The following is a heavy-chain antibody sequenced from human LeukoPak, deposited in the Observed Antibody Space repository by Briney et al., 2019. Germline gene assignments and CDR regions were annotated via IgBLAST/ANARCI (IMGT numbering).Heavy chain of an antibody. V-gene: IGHV4-31*03. Sequence: SETLSLTCTVSGGSISSGGYYWSWIRQHPGKGLERIGYIYYSGSTYYNPSLKSRVTISVDTSKNQFSLKLSSVTAADTAVYYCARVLLAATAMVDYWGQGTLVTVSS. J-gene: IGHJ4*02. CDR1: GGSISSGGYY. CDR2: IYYSGST. CDR3: ARVLLAATAMVDY. D-gene: IGHD5-18*01.